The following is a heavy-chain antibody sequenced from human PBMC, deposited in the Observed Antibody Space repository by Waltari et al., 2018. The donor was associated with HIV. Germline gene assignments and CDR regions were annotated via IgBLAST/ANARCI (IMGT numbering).Heavy chain of an antibody. Sequence: ELQLVESGGGLVQPGRSLRLSCAASGFTFDAYPMHWVRQSPGKGLEWVSGISWNSGITDYGDSVKGRFTISRDNAKNSLYLQMNSLTVEDTAFYYCAKGGSHLTIFEAWFDSWGQGTLVTVSS. CDR2: ISWNSGIT. J-gene: IGHJ5*01. V-gene: IGHV3-9*01. CDR1: GFTFDAYP. D-gene: IGHD3-3*01. CDR3: AKGGSHLTIFEAWFDS.